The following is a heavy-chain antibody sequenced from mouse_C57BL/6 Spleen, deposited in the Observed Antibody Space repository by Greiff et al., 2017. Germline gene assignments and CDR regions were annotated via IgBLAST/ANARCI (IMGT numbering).Heavy chain of an antibody. CDR2: INPNNGGT. V-gene: IGHV1-22*01. CDR3: ARSNGSRSYAMDY. D-gene: IGHD1-1*01. Sequence: EVQLQESGPELVKPGASVKMSCKASGYTFTDYNMHWVKQSHGKSLEWIGYINPNNGGTSYNQQFKGKATLTVNKSSSTAYMELRSLTSEESAVYYGARSNGSRSYAMDYWGQGTSVTVSA. CDR1: GYTFTDYN. J-gene: IGHJ4*01.